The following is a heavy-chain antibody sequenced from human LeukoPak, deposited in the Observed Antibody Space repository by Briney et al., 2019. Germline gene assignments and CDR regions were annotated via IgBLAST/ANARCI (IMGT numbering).Heavy chain of an antibody. V-gene: IGHV3-48*01. CDR1: GFTFTIFG. CDR2: IDARSGIT. CDR3: ARTYDFGRGPPGDAFDN. Sequence: AGGSLRLSCAASGFTFTIFGLNWVRQAPGKVPEWVSYIDARSGITYYADSVQGRFTISRDNALESVFLQMNSLRADDTAVYYCARTYDFGRGPPGDAFDNWGPGTLVTVSS. J-gene: IGHJ3*02. D-gene: IGHD3-3*01.